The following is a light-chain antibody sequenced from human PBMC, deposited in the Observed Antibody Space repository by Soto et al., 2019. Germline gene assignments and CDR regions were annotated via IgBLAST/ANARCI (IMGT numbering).Light chain of an antibody. CDR2: DAS. Sequence: EIVLTQSPATLSLSPGERATLSCRASQSVSSYLAGYQQKPGQAPRLLIYDASTRPTGSPATFSGSGSGTDFTLTTSSLEPEDFAVYYCQQRSNWPPYTFGQGTKLEIK. CDR3: QQRSNWPPYT. V-gene: IGKV3-11*01. CDR1: QSVSSY. J-gene: IGKJ2*01.